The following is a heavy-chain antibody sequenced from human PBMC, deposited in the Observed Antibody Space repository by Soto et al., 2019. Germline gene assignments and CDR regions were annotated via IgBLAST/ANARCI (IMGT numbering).Heavy chain of an antibody. V-gene: IGHV4-31*03. CDR1: GDSISSGYYC. CDR2: ISNSGTT. J-gene: IGHJ5*02. D-gene: IGHD2-21*02. CDR3: ARAKGVIVVVTSLLGWFDP. Sequence: QVQLQESGPGLVKPSQTLSLTCSVSGDSISSGYYCWTWMRQHPGKGLEWIGSISNSGTTYYNPSLKSRLFISVDTSRKQFSLKLRSVTAADTATYYCARAKGVIVVVTSLLGWFDPWGQGTLVTVSS.